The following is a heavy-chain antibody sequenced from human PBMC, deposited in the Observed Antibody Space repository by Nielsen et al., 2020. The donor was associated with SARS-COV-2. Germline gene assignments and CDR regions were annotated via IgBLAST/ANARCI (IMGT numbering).Heavy chain of an antibody. Sequence: SETLSLTCAVYGGSFGGYYWSWIRQPPGKGLEWIGEINHSGSTNYNPSLKSRVTISVDTSKNQFSLKLSSVTAADTAVYYCARGVRKGAAAGNYFDYWGQGTLVTVSS. J-gene: IGHJ4*02. V-gene: IGHV4-34*01. CDR3: ARGVRKGAAAGNYFDY. D-gene: IGHD6-13*01. CDR2: INHSGST. CDR1: GGSFGGYY.